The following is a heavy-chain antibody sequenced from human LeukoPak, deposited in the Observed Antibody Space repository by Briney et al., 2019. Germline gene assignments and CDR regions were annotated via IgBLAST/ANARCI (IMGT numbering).Heavy chain of an antibody. CDR2: IKQDGSVQ. D-gene: IGHD3-3*01. CDR3: ERDVRADFWSGYPNHAFDI. V-gene: IGHV3-7*01. J-gene: IGHJ3*02. Sequence: GGSLRLSCAASGFTFSSHWMSWVRQAPGKGLEWVANIKQDGSVQYYVDAVKGRFTISRDNAKNSLYLQMNSLRAEDTAVYYCERDVRADFWSGYPNHAFDIWGQGTLVTVSS. CDR1: GFTFSSHW.